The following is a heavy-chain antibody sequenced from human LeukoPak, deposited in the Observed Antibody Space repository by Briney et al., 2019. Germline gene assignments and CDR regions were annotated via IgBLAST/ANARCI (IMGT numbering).Heavy chain of an antibody. CDR2: ISSNGGST. J-gene: IGHJ4*02. D-gene: IGHD3-22*01. V-gene: IGHV3-64*01. Sequence: PGGSLRLSCAASGFTFSSYAMHWVRQAPGKGLEYVSAISSNGGSTYYANSVKGRFTISRDNSKNTLYLQMGSLRAEDMAVYYCARKSILAMISDYWGQGTLVTVSS. CDR1: GFTFSSYA. CDR3: ARKSILAMISDY.